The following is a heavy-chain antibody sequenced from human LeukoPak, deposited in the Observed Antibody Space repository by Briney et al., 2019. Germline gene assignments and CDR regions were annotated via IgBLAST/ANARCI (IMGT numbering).Heavy chain of an antibody. Sequence: ASVKVSCKAFGYTFTNFGISWVRQAPGQGLEWMGWISAYNGNTNYAQKIQGRVTMTTDTSTSTAYMELRSLRSDDTAVYYCARVGEYGDYEGVVYWGQGTLVTVSS. CDR2: ISAYNGNT. CDR1: GYTFTNFG. J-gene: IGHJ4*02. V-gene: IGHV1-18*01. CDR3: ARVGEYGDYEGVVY. D-gene: IGHD4-17*01.